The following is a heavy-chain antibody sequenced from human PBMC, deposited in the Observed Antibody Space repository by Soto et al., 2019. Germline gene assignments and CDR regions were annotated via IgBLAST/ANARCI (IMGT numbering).Heavy chain of an antibody. CDR3: AREYYYGMDV. J-gene: IGHJ6*02. Sequence: QVQLVESGGGLVRPGGSLRLSCAASGFTFSDYYMTWIRQAPGKGLEWVSYITGSSDYTNYADSGKGRFTISRDNVKNSLYLQLNSLRAEDTAVYYCAREYYYGMDVWGQGTTVTVSS. CDR1: GFTFSDYY. CDR2: ITGSSDYT. V-gene: IGHV3-11*05.